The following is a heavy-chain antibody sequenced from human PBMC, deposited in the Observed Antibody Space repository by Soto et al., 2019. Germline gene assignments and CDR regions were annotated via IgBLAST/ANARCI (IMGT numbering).Heavy chain of an antibody. CDR2: IYSGGST. Sequence: GGSLRLCCAASGFTVSSNYMSWVRQAPGKGLEWVSVIYSGGSTYYADSVKGRFTISRDNSKNTLYLQMNSLRAEDTAVYYCARGPTYYYDSSGKGLVYWGQGTLVTVSS. CDR1: GFTVSSNY. V-gene: IGHV3-53*01. J-gene: IGHJ4*02. D-gene: IGHD3-22*01. CDR3: ARGPTYYYDSSGKGLVY.